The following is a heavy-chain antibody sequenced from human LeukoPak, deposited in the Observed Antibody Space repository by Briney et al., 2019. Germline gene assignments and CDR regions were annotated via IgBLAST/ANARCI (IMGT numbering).Heavy chain of an antibody. CDR2: INPNSGGT. CDR3: ARRYYDSSGYYYYP. CDR1: GYTFTCYY. Sequence: ASVKVSCKASGYTFTCYYMHWVRQAPGHGLEWMGCINPNSGGTNYAQKFQGRVTMTRDTFINTVYMELRRLRSDDTAVYYCARRYYDSSGYYYYPWGQGTLVTVSS. V-gene: IGHV1-2*02. D-gene: IGHD3-22*01. J-gene: IGHJ5*02.